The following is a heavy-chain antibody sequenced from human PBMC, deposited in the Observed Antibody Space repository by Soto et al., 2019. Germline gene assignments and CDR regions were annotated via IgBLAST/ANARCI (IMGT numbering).Heavy chain of an antibody. D-gene: IGHD6-19*01. Sequence: SETLSLTCTVSGGSISSYYWSWIRQPPGKGLEWIGYIYYSGSTNYNPSLKSRVTISTDTSKNQFSLKLSSVTAADTAVYYCARGSSGLHYFFDYWGQGTLVTVSS. CDR3: ARGSSGLHYFFDY. CDR1: GGSISSYY. V-gene: IGHV4-59*08. CDR2: IYYSGST. J-gene: IGHJ4*02.